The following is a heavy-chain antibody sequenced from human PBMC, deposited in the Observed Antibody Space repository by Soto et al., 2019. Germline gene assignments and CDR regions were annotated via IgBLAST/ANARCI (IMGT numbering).Heavy chain of an antibody. J-gene: IGHJ4*02. CDR2: IYYSGST. D-gene: IGHD3-10*01. CDR1: GGSISGYY. Sequence: SETLSLTCTVSGGSISGYYWSWIRQPPGKGLEWMGYIYYSGSTNYNPSLKSRVTMSVDTSKNQFSLRLTSVTAADTAVYYCTRQRAGSTFDYWGQGTLVTVSS. V-gene: IGHV4-59*01. CDR3: TRQRAGSTFDY.